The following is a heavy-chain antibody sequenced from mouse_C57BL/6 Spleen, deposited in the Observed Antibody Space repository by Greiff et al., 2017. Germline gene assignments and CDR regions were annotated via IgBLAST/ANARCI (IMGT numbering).Heavy chain of an antibody. CDR1: GYTFTDYY. CDR3: ASNYGYYAMDY. V-gene: IGHV1-26*01. J-gene: IGHJ4*01. D-gene: IGHD1-1*01. Sequence: EVQLQQSGPELVKPGASVKISCKASGYTFTDYYMNWVKQSHGKSLEWIGDINPNNGGTSYNQKFKGKATLTVDKSSSTAYMELRSLTSEDSAVYYCASNYGYYAMDYWGQGTSVTVSS. CDR2: INPNNGGT.